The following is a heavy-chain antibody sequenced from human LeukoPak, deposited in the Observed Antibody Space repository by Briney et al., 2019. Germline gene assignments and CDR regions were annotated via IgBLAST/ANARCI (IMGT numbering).Heavy chain of an antibody. CDR3: ARDLLNEGNHLDY. Sequence: SSETLSLTCTVSGGSISSGGYYWSWIRQHPGKGLEWIGYIYYSGSTSYNPSLKSRVTISVDTSKNQFSLKLSSVTAADTAVYYCARDLLNEGNHLDYWGQGTLVTVSS. CDR2: IYYSGST. CDR1: GGSISSGGYY. J-gene: IGHJ4*02. V-gene: IGHV4-30-4*08. D-gene: IGHD4-23*01.